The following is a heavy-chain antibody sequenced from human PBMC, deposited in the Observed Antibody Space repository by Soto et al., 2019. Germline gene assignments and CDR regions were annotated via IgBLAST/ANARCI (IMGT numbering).Heavy chain of an antibody. CDR2: FDPEDGET. CDR3: ATERIAAVQGYYYYYGMDV. J-gene: IGHJ6*02. CDR1: GYTLTELS. D-gene: IGHD6-13*01. V-gene: IGHV1-24*01. Sequence: APVKVSCKVSGYTLTELSMHWVRQAPGKGLEWMGGFDPEDGETIYAQKFQGRVTMTEDTSTDTAYMELSSLRSEDTAVYYCATERIAAVQGYYYYYGMDVWGQGTTVTVSS.